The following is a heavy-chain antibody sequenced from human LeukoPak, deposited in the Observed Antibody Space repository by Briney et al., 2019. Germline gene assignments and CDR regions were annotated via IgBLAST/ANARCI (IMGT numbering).Heavy chain of an antibody. CDR3: ARDTRLGYCSSTSCYGGFDY. Sequence: SETLSLTCTVSGGSISSYYWSWIRQPPGKGLEWIGYIYYSGSTNYYPSLKSRVTISVDTSKNQFSLKLSSVTAADTAVYYCARDTRLGYCSSTSCYGGFDYWGQGTLVTVSS. J-gene: IGHJ4*02. D-gene: IGHD2-2*01. CDR1: GGSISSYY. V-gene: IGHV4-59*12. CDR2: IYYSGST.